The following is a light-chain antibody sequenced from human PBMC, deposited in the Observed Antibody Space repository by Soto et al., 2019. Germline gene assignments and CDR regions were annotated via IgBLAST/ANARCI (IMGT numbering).Light chain of an antibody. Sequence: QSALTQPRSVSGSPGQSLTISCTGTSSDVADYNYVSWYQQHPGKAPKLLIFYVYRRPSGVPDRFSGSGSGNTASLTISGLQADDEADYYCCSYAGGYTWVFGGGTKVTVL. CDR1: SSDVADYNY. CDR2: YVY. CDR3: CSYAGGYTWV. J-gene: IGLJ3*02. V-gene: IGLV2-11*01.